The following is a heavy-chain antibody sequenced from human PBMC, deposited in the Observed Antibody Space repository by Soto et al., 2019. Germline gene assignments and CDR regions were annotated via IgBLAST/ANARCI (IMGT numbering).Heavy chain of an antibody. Sequence: ASVKVSCKASGYTFTSYGISWVRQAPGQGLEWMGWISAYNGNTDYAQKLQGRVTMTTDTSTSTAYMELRSLRSDDTAVYYCARDEPRTPTLNWFDPWGQGTLVTVYS. CDR3: ARDEPRTPTLNWFDP. V-gene: IGHV1-18*01. CDR1: GYTFTSYG. CDR2: ISAYNGNT. D-gene: IGHD2-15*01. J-gene: IGHJ5*02.